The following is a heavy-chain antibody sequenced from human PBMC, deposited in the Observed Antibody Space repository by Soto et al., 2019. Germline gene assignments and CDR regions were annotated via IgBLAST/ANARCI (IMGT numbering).Heavy chain of an antibody. Sequence: VASVKVSCKASGYTFTGYYMHWVRQAPGQGLEWMGWINPNSGGTNYAQKFQGRVTMTRDTSISTAYMELSRLRSDDTAVYYCARALLSDTGDFDYWGQGTLVTAPQ. D-gene: IGHD2-15*01. J-gene: IGHJ4*02. CDR2: INPNSGGT. CDR1: GYTFTGYY. V-gene: IGHV1-2*02. CDR3: ARALLSDTGDFDY.